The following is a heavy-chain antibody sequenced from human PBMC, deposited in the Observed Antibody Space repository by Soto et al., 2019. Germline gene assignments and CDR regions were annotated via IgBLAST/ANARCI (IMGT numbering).Heavy chain of an antibody. Sequence: SEALSLTCTVSGGSIISYYWSWILQPPWKGLEWIGYIYYSGSTNYNPSLKSRVTISVDTSKNQFSLKLSSVTAADTAVYYCARHMRLLNGGSYSLELLDIWGQGTMVTVSS. CDR3: ARHMRLLNGGSYSLELLDI. J-gene: IGHJ3*02. D-gene: IGHD1-26*01. V-gene: IGHV4-59*08. CDR2: IYYSGST. CDR1: GGSIISYY.